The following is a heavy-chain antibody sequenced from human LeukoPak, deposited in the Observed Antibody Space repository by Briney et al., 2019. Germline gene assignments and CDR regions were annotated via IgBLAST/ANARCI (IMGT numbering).Heavy chain of an antibody. Sequence: GASVKVSCKASGVTFSSYAISWVRQAPGQGLEWMGGIIPIFGTVNYAQKFQGRVTITTDESTSTAYTELSSLRSEDTAVYYCASLTRVDSSGYLDYWGQGTLVAVSS. CDR2: IIPIFGTV. CDR3: ASLTRVDSSGYLDY. CDR1: GVTFSSYA. V-gene: IGHV1-69*05. J-gene: IGHJ4*02. D-gene: IGHD3-22*01.